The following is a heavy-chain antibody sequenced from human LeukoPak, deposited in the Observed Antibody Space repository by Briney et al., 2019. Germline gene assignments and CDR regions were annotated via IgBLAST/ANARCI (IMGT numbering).Heavy chain of an antibody. J-gene: IGHJ5*02. CDR3: ARGKIMITFGGVIAAGWFDP. Sequence: TSEALSLTCTVSGGYISSYYWGWIRQPPGKGLEWIGSIYHSGSTYYNPSLKSRVTISVDTSKNQFSLKLSSVTAADTAVYYCARGKIMITFGGVIAAGWFDPWGQGTLVTVSS. CDR1: GGYISSYY. V-gene: IGHV4-39*07. CDR2: IYHSGST. D-gene: IGHD3-16*02.